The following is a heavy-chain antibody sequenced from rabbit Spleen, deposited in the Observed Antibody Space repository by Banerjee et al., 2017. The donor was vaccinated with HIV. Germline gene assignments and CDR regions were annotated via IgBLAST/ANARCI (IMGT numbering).Heavy chain of an antibody. J-gene: IGHJ6*01. CDR2: IDAGSSGFT. CDR1: GFSFSDREV. D-gene: IGHD1-1*01. V-gene: IGHV1S40*01. CDR3: ARDTSSSFSSHGMDL. Sequence: QSLEESGGGLVKPGASLTLTCKASGFSFSDREVMCCVRQPPGKGLEWIACIDAGSSGFTYFATWAKGRFTISKTSSTTVTLQVTRLTAADTATYFCARDTSSSFSSHGMDLWGQGTLVTVS.